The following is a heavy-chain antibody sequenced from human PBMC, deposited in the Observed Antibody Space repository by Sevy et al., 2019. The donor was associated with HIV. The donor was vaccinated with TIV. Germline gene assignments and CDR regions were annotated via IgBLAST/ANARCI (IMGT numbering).Heavy chain of an antibody. CDR3: ARAKYSTNKYYYYGMDV. J-gene: IGHJ6*02. V-gene: IGHV6-1*01. CDR1: GDSVSSNSAA. D-gene: IGHD1-26*01. CDR2: TYYRSKWYN. Sequence: SQTLSRTCAISGDSVSSNSAAWNWIRQSPSRGLEWLGRTYYRSKWYNDYAVSVKSRITINPDTSKNQFSLQLNSVTPEDTAVYYCARAKYSTNKYYYYGMDVWGQGTTVTVSS.